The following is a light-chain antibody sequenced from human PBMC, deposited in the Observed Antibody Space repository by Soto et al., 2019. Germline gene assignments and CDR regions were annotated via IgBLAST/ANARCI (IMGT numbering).Light chain of an antibody. J-gene: IGKJ5*01. CDR3: QQYYSTPLT. CDR1: QSGLYSSNNKNY. Sequence: DIVMTQSPDSLAVSLGERATSNCKSSQSGLYSSNNKNYLAWYQQKPGQPPKLLIYWASTRESGVPDRFSGSGSGTDFTLTISSLQAEDVAVYYCQQYYSTPLTFGQGTRLEIK. V-gene: IGKV4-1*01. CDR2: WAS.